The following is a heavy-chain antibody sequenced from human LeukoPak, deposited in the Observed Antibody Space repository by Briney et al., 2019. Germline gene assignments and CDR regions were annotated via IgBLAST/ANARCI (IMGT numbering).Heavy chain of an antibody. CDR1: GFTFSSYA. J-gene: IGHJ4*02. D-gene: IGHD6-19*01. CDR3: AKDQGLVRGFCDY. V-gene: IGHV3-23*01. Sequence: QSGGSLRLSCAASGFTFSSYAMSWVRQAPGKGLEGVSAISGSGGSTYYADSVKGRLTISRDNSKNTLYLQMNSLRAEDTAVYYCAKDQGLVRGFCDYWGQGTLVTVSS. CDR2: ISGSGGST.